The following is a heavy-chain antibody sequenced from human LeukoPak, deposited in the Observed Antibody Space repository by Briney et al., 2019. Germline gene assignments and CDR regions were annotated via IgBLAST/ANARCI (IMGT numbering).Heavy chain of an antibody. Sequence: NPGGSLRLSCAASGFTFTTYSMTWVRQAPGKGLGWVSSISSSGDYIYYADSVEGRFTISRDNAKNSLYLQISSLRAEDTAIYYCATTGGRLQWPAFDFWGQGTLVTVSS. J-gene: IGHJ4*02. CDR3: ATTGGRLQWPAFDF. CDR2: ISSSGDYI. CDR1: GFTFTTYS. D-gene: IGHD5-24*01. V-gene: IGHV3-21*04.